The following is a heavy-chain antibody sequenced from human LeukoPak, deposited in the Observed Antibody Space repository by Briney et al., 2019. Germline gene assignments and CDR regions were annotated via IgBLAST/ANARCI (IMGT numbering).Heavy chain of an antibody. Sequence: PGGSLRLSCAASGFTVSSNWMTWVRQAPGKGPEWVANIKQDGSEKYYVDSVKGRFTISRDNAKNSPHLQMNSLRAEDTAVYYCARAMDVWGQGTTVTVSS. J-gene: IGHJ6*02. V-gene: IGHV3-7*03. CDR3: ARAMDV. CDR1: GFTVSSNW. CDR2: IKQDGSEK.